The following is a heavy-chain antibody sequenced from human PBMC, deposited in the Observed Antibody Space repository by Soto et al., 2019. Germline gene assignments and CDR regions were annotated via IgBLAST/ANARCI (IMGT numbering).Heavy chain of an antibody. D-gene: IGHD6-6*01. V-gene: IGHV3-15*01. CDR1: GFTFSNAW. Sequence: EVQLVESGGGLVKPGGSLRLSFAASGFTFSNAWMSWVRQAPGKGLEWVGRIKSKTDGGTADYAAPVKGRFTISRDDSKNTLYLQMNSLKTDDTAVYYCTTDTEYSSSWAYWGQGTLVTVSS. CDR3: TTDTEYSSSWAY. J-gene: IGHJ4*02. CDR2: IKSKTDGGTA.